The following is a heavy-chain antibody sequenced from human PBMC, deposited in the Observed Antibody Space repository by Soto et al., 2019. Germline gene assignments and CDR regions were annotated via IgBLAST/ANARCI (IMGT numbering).Heavy chain of an antibody. CDR3: ARGGGTTNSDY. D-gene: IGHD1-26*01. CDR1: GFTFSSYS. CDR2: ISSSSSYI. J-gene: IGHJ4*02. Sequence: EVQLVESGGGLVKPGGSLRLSCAASGFTFSSYSMNWVRQAPGKGLEWVSSISSSSSYIYYADSVKGRFTISRDNAKNSQYLQMNSLRAEDTAVYYCARGGGTTNSDYWGQGTLVTVSS. V-gene: IGHV3-21*01.